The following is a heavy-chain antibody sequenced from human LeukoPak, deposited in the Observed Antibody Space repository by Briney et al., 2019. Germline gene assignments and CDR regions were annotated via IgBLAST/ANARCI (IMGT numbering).Heavy chain of an antibody. V-gene: IGHV3-23*01. J-gene: IGHJ4*02. D-gene: IGHD3-3*01. CDR3: AKDPRVGVVTAGDY. CDR1: GFTFSSYA. CDR2: ISGSGGST. Sequence: GGSLRLSCAASGFTFSSYAMSWVRQAPGKGLEWVSAISGSGGSTYYADSVKGRFTISRDNSKNTLYLQMNSLRAEDTAVYYCAKDPRVGVVTAGDYWGQGTLVTVSS.